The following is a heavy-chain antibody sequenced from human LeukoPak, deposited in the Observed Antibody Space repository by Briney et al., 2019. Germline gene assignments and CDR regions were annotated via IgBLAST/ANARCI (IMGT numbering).Heavy chain of an antibody. CDR2: IRYDGSNK. D-gene: IGHD6-13*01. V-gene: IGHV3-30*02. CDR3: AKDPSAAGSSFDI. Sequence: GGSLRLSCAASGFTFSSYGMHWVRQAPGKGLEWVAFIRYDGSNKYYADSVKGRFTISRDNSKNTLYLQMNSLRAEDTAVYYCAKDPSAAGSSFDIWGQGTMVTVSS. J-gene: IGHJ3*02. CDR1: GFTFSSYG.